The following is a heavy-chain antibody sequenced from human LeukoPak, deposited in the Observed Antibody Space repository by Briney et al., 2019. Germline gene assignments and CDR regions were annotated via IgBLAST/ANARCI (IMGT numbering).Heavy chain of an antibody. J-gene: IGHJ4*02. Sequence: PSETLSLTCTVSGGSISSYYWSWIRQPPGKGLEWIGYIYYSGSTNYNPSLKSRVTISVDTSENQFSLKLSSVTAADTAVYYCARGRNYYDSSGYYFPRSYYFDYWGQGTLVTVSS. CDR2: IYYSGST. V-gene: IGHV4-59*01. CDR3: ARGRNYYDSSGYYFPRSYYFDY. D-gene: IGHD3-22*01. CDR1: GGSISSYY.